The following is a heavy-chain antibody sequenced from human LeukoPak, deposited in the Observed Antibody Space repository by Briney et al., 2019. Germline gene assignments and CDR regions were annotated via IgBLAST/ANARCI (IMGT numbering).Heavy chain of an antibody. CDR2: MSRGGNTI. D-gene: IGHD5-18*01. V-gene: IGHV3-48*03. CDR1: GFIFSNNE. Sequence: PGGSLRLSCAASGFIFSNNEMNWVRQAPGKGLEWVSYMSRGGNTIYYSDSVKGRFTISRDTAENSLSLQMNSLRAEDTAVYYCARNTGYSYGYFDYWGQGTLVTVSS. J-gene: IGHJ4*02. CDR3: ARNTGYSYGYFDY.